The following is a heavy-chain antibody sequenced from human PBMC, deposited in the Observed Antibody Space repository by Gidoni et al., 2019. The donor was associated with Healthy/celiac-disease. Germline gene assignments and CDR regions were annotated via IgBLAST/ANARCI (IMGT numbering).Heavy chain of an antibody. CDR1: GFTFSSYA. CDR3: ARRDDYGGRDPRKLDY. Sequence: EVQLLESGGGLVQPGGSLRLSCAASGFTFSSYAMSCVRQAPGKGLEWVSAISGSGGSTYYADSVKGRFTISRDNSKNTLYLQMNSLRAEDTAVYYCARRDDYGGRDPRKLDYWGQGTLVTVSS. CDR2: ISGSGGST. V-gene: IGHV3-23*01. J-gene: IGHJ4*02. D-gene: IGHD4-17*01.